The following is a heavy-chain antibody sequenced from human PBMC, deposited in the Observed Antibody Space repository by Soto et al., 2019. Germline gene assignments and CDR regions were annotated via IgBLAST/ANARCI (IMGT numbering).Heavy chain of an antibody. V-gene: IGHV4-34*01. CDR3: ARVQTVHNWFDP. CDR1: WSFSCYY. Sequence: WSFSCYYLSWIRQPPGKGLEWIGEINHSGSTNYNPSLKSRVTISVDTSKNQFSLKLSSVTAADTAVYYCARVQTVHNWFDPWGQGTLVTVSS. D-gene: IGHD4-17*01. J-gene: IGHJ5*02. CDR2: INHSGST.